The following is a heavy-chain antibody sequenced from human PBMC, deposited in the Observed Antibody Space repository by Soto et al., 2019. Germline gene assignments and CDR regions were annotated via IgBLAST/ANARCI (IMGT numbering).Heavy chain of an antibody. Sequence: GGSLRLSCAASGFTFINAWMNWVLQAPGKGLEWVGRIKSKTDGGTTDYAAPVKGRFTISRDDSKNTLYLQMNSLKTEDTAVYYCNTDPRDFWVYGMDVWGQGTTVTVSS. V-gene: IGHV3-15*07. CDR2: IKSKTDGGTT. CDR3: NTDPRDFWVYGMDV. CDR1: GFTFINAW. J-gene: IGHJ6*02. D-gene: IGHD3-3*01.